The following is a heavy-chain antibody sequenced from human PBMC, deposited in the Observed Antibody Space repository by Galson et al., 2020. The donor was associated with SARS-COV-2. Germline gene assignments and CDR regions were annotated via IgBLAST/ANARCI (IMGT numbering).Heavy chain of an antibody. CDR2: HYYSWST. CDR1: GGSISSYY. Sequence: SEPLSLTCTVSGGSISSYYWSWIRQPPGKGLESVGYHYYSWSTNHNPSLKSRVTISVDTSKNQFSLKLSSVTAADTAVYYCARLDYGDYWGWFDPWGQGTLVTVSS. J-gene: IGHJ5*02. CDR3: ARLDYGDYWGWFDP. D-gene: IGHD4-17*01. V-gene: IGHV4-59*08.